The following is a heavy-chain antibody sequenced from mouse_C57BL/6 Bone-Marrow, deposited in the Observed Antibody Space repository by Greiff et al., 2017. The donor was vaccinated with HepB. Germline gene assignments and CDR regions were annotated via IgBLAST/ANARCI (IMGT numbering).Heavy chain of an antibody. CDR3: VREDFTTTVVAFDY. CDR2: IRSKSSNYAT. Sequence: EVMLVESGGGLVQPKGSLKLSCAASGFTFNTYAMHWVRQAPGKGLEWVARIRSKSSNYATYYADSVKDRSTISRDDSQSMLYLQMNNLKTEDTAMYYCVREDFTTTVVAFDYWGQGTTLTVSS. CDR1: GFTFNTYA. V-gene: IGHV10-3*01. J-gene: IGHJ2*01. D-gene: IGHD1-1*01.